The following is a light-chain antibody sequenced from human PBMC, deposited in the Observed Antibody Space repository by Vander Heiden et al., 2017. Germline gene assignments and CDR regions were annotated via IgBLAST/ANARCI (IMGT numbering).Light chain of an antibody. CDR1: SYNLGSNY. J-gene: IGLJ3*02. CDR3: AAADDSRSGWV. CDR2: SNN. V-gene: IGLV1-47*02. Sequence: QSVLSQPPAASGTPGQRVTLSCSGSSYNLGSNYVYCYQQRPATAPNLLIYSNNQRPSGVPDRFSVSKSGTSAALTITRLRAEDEADYYWAAADDSRSGWVCGGGTKLTVL.